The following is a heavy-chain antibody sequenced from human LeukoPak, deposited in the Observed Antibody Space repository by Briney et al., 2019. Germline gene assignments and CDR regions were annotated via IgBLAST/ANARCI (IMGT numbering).Heavy chain of an antibody. CDR2: ISSSGSTL. V-gene: IGHV3-48*04. D-gene: IGHD3-3*01. Sequence: GGSLRLSCAASGFTFSIYGMHWVRQAPGKGLEWVSYISSSGSTLYYADSVKGRFTISRDNAKNSLYLQMNSLRAEDTAVYYCAKEGLVSGYYRGQGTLVTVSS. CDR3: AKEGLVSGYY. J-gene: IGHJ4*02. CDR1: GFTFSIYG.